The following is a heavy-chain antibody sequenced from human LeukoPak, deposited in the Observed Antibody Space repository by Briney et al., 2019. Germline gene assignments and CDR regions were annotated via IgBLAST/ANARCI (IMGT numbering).Heavy chain of an antibody. CDR3: ARGRITMVRGATAPGY. CDR2: INPNSGGT. CDR1: GYTFTGYY. D-gene: IGHD3-10*01. J-gene: IGHJ4*02. Sequence: ASVRVSCKASGYTFTGYYMHWVRQAPGQGLEWMGWINPNSGGTNYAQKFQGRVTMTRDTSISTAYMELSRLRSDDTAVYYCARGRITMVRGATAPGYWGQGTLVTVSS. V-gene: IGHV1-2*02.